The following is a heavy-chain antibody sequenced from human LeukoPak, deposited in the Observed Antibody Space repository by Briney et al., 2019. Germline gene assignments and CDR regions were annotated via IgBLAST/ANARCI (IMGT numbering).Heavy chain of an antibody. J-gene: IGHJ4*02. CDR2: MYYSGNT. Sequence: SETLSLTCTVSVDSISGYYWSWIRQPPGKGLEWIGYMYYSGNTNYNPSLKSRLTTSLDTSKNQFSLKLSSVTAADTAVYYCARGMYYFDYWGQGTLVTVSS. V-gene: IGHV4-59*01. CDR1: VDSISGYY. CDR3: ARGMYYFDY.